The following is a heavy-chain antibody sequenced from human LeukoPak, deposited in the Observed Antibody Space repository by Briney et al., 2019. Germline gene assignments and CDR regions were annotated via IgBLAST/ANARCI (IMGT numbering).Heavy chain of an antibody. CDR3: ARGNYYDILTGYYMSPYNWFDP. V-gene: IGHV1-8*01. CDR1: GYTFTSYD. D-gene: IGHD3-9*01. CDR2: MNPNSGNT. Sequence: ASVKVSCKASGYTFTSYDINWVRQATGQGLEWMGWMNPNSGNTGYAQKFQGRVTMTRNTSISTAYMELSSLRSEDTAVYYCARGNYYDILTGYYMSPYNWFDPWGQGTLVTVSS. J-gene: IGHJ5*02.